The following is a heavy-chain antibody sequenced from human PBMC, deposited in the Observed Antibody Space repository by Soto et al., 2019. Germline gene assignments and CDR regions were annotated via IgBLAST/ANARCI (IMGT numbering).Heavy chain of an antibody. CDR3: ARGSRDITMIVVVNTGVDY. CDR1: GFTFSSYG. CDR2: IWYDGSNK. V-gene: IGHV3-33*01. D-gene: IGHD3-22*01. Sequence: GGSLRLSCAASGFTFSSYGMHWVRQAPGKGLEWVAVIWYDGSNKYYTDSVKGRFTISRDNSKNTLYLQMNSLRAEDTAVYYCARGSRDITMIVVVNTGVDYWGQGTLVTVS. J-gene: IGHJ4*02.